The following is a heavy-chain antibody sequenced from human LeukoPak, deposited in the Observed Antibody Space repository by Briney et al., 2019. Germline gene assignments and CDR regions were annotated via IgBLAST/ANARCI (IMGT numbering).Heavy chain of an antibody. CDR1: GYTFTSYG. Sequence: GASVKVSCKASGYTFTSYGISWVRQAPGQGLEWMGWISAYNGNTNYAQKPQGRVTMTTDTSTSTVYMELRSLRSDDTAVYYCARMSITMIVVVRDFDYWGQGTLVTVSS. CDR2: ISAYNGNT. CDR3: ARMSITMIVVVRDFDY. D-gene: IGHD3-22*01. J-gene: IGHJ4*02. V-gene: IGHV1-18*01.